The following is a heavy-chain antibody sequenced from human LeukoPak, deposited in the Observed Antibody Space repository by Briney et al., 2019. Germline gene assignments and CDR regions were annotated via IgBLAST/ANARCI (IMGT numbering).Heavy chain of an antibody. CDR1: GYTVTSYD. D-gene: IGHD3-10*01. CDR3: AREERGEGYYMDV. Sequence: GASVKVSCKASGYTVTSYDINWVRQSTGQGLEGMGWMNPNSGNTGYAQKSQGRATMTRNTSISTAYMELSSLRSEDTAVYYCAREERGEGYYMDVWGKGTTVTVSS. J-gene: IGHJ6*03. V-gene: IGHV1-8*01. CDR2: MNPNSGNT.